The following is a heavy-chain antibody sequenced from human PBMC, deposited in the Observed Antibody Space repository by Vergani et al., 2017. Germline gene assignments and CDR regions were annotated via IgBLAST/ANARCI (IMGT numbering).Heavy chain of an antibody. CDR1: GGSFSGYY. CDR2: INHIGST. D-gene: IGHD2-2*02. V-gene: IGHV4-34*01. CDR3: ARGAKYCSSTSCYTSPFDY. J-gene: IGHJ4*02. Sequence: QVQLQQWGAGLLKPLETLSLTCAVYGGSFSGYYWSWIRQPPGKGLEWIGEINHIGSTNYNPSLKSRVTISVDTYKNQFSLKLSSVTAADTAVYYCARGAKYCSSTSCYTSPFDYWGQGTLVTVSS.